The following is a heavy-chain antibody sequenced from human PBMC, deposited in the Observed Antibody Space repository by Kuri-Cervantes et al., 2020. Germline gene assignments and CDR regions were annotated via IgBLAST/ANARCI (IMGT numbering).Heavy chain of an antibody. V-gene: IGHV3-30-3*02. CDR1: GFTLTTYY. J-gene: IGHJ4*02. CDR2: ISYDGSNK. Sequence: SCKASGFTLTTYYMHWVRQAPGKGLEWVAVISYDGSNKYYADSVKGRFTISRDNSKNTLYLQMNSLRAEDTAVYYCAKEAITGNGAFVYWGQGTLVTVSS. D-gene: IGHD1-20*01. CDR3: AKEAITGNGAFVY.